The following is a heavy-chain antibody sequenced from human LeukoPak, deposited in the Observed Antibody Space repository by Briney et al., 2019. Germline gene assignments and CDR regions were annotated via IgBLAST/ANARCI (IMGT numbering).Heavy chain of an antibody. V-gene: IGHV4-59*08. CDR1: GDSISSYY. CDR2: IYYSGST. J-gene: IGHJ5*02. D-gene: IGHD3-9*01. Sequence: SSETLSLTCIVSGDSISSYYWSWIRQPPGKGLEWIGYIYYSGSTNYNPSLKSRVTISVDTSKNQFSLKLSSVTAADTAVYYCARNDILTGFFNNWLDPWGQGALVTVSS. CDR3: ARNDILTGFFNNWLDP.